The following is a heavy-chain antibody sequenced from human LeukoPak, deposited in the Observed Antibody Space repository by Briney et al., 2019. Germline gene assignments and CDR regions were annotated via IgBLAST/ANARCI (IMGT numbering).Heavy chain of an antibody. CDR2: INAGNGNT. CDR1: GYTFTSYG. D-gene: IGHD3-9*01. Sequence: ASVKVSCKASGYTFTSYGIGWVRQAPGQGLEWMGWINAGNGNTKYSQEFQGRVTITRDTSASTAYMELSSLRSEDMAVYYCARDALRNDYYDILTGYYPLPGYYFDYWGQGTLVTVSS. V-gene: IGHV1-3*03. CDR3: ARDALRNDYYDILTGYYPLPGYYFDY. J-gene: IGHJ4*02.